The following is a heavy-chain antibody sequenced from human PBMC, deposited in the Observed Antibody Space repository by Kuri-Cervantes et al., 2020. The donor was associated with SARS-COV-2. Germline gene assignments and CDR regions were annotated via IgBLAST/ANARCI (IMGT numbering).Heavy chain of an antibody. CDR1: NRAW. CDR3: TTDRGIARRPLFDY. J-gene: IGHJ4*02. CDR2: LKSRRDREAR. Sequence: NRAWMGWIRQTPGKGLEWIGRLKSRRDREARHYAEPVKGRFVISRDDATSIMYRQVNSLIIEETGRDYGTTDRGIARRPLFDYWGQGTLVTVSS. D-gene: IGHD6-13*01. V-gene: IGHV3-15*01.